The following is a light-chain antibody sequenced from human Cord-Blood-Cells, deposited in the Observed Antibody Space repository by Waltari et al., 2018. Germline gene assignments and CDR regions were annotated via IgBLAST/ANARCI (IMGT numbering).Light chain of an antibody. J-gene: IGKJ2*01. V-gene: IGKV3-15*01. Sequence: VMTQSPATLSVSPGERATLSCRASQSVSSNLAWYQQKPGQAPRLLLYGASTRATGIPARFSGSGSGTEFTLTISSLQSEDFAVYYCQQYNNWYTFGQGTKLEIK. CDR3: QQYNNWYT. CDR1: QSVSSN. CDR2: GAS.